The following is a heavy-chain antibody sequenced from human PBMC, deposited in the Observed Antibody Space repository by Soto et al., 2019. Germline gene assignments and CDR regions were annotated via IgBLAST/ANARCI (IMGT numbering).Heavy chain of an antibody. CDR3: AKETYYYYGMDV. V-gene: IGHV3-23*01. J-gene: IGHJ6*02. CDR1: GFTFTNHN. Sequence: PGGSLRLSCAASGFTFTNHNMNWVRQAPGKGLEWVSAIIDSGGYTYYADSVKGRFTISRDNSKNTLYLQMNSLRAEDTALYYCAKETYYYYGMDVWGQGTTVTVSS. CDR2: IIDSGGYT.